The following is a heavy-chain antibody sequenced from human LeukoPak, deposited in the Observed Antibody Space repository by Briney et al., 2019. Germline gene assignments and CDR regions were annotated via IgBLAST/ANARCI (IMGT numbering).Heavy chain of an antibody. CDR2: INHSGST. CDR3: ARWRYFDWLSSSGVYYSDY. Sequence: PSETLSLTCAVYGGSFSGYYWSWIRQPPGKGLEWIGEINHSGSTNYNPSLKSRVTISVDTSKNQFSLKLSSVTAADTAVYYCARWRYFDWLSSSGVYYSDYWGQGTLVTVSS. V-gene: IGHV4-34*01. J-gene: IGHJ4*02. D-gene: IGHD3-9*01. CDR1: GGSFSGYY.